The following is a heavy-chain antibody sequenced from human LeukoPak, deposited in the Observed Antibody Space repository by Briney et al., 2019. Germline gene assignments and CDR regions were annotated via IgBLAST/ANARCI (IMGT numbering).Heavy chain of an antibody. J-gene: IGHJ4*02. D-gene: IGHD3-16*02. CDR2: IYYSGST. V-gene: IGHV4-38-2*02. CDR1: GYSISSGYY. CDR3: ALAGLRLGELSHGD. Sequence: SETLSLTCTVSGYSISSGYYWSWIRQPPGKGLEWIGYIYYSGSTNYNPSLKSRVTISVDTSKNQFSLKLSSVTAADTAVYYCALAGLRLGELSHGDWGQGTLVTVSS.